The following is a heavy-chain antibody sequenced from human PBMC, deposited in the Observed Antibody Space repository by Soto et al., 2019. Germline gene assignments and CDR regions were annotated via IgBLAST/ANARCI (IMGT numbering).Heavy chain of an antibody. V-gene: IGHV4-30-2*01. J-gene: IGHJ4*02. CDR1: GGSISSGGYS. Sequence: QLQLQESGSGLVKPSQTLSLTCAVSGGSISSGGYSWSWIRQPPGKGLEWIGYIYHSGSTYYNPSLXXXVXPPVDRSTHQFSLKLNSVTAADTAVYYCARGPPFGYWGQGALVTVSS. CDR3: ARGPPFGY. CDR2: IYHSGST. D-gene: IGHD3-10*01.